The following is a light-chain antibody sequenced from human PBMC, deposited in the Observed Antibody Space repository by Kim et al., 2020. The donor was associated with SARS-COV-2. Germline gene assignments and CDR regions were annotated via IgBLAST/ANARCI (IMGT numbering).Light chain of an antibody. CDR3: QQYYSFPQT. J-gene: IGKJ1*01. V-gene: IGKV4-1*01. CDR2: WAS. CDR1: QSVLYSSNNKNY. Sequence: DIVMTQSPDSLTVSLGERATINCKSSQSVLYSSNNKNYLAWYQQKPRQPPKLLIYWASTRESGVPDRFSGSGSGTDFTLTISSLQAEDVAVYYCQQYYSFPQTFGQGTKVDIK.